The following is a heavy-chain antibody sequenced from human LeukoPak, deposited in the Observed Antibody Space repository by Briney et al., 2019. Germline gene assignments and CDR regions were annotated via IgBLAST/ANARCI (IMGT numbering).Heavy chain of an antibody. CDR2: IYFSGST. V-gene: IGHV4-59*01. Sequence: PSETLSLTCTVSGGSISSYYWSWVRQPPGKGLVWIGYIYFSGSTNYNPSIKSRVTISVDTSKNQFSLKLSSVTAADTAVYYCATKYSSGWYESDAFDIWGQGTMVTVSS. CDR3: ATKYSSGWYESDAFDI. J-gene: IGHJ3*02. CDR1: GGSISSYY. D-gene: IGHD6-19*01.